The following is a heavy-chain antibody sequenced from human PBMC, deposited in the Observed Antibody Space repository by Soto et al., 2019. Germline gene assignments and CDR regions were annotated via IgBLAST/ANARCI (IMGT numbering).Heavy chain of an antibody. Sequence: PSQTLSITCVISGDSVCSNSAAWNWIRQSPSRGLEWLGRTYYRTRWYYDYAVSVRSRITVNPDTSKNQFSLQLTSVTPEDTAVYYCAGTTSHYWYYMDVWGKGTTVTVSS. J-gene: IGHJ6*03. D-gene: IGHD1-7*01. V-gene: IGHV6-1*01. CDR2: TYYRTRWYY. CDR1: GDSVCSNSAA. CDR3: AGTTSHYWYYMDV.